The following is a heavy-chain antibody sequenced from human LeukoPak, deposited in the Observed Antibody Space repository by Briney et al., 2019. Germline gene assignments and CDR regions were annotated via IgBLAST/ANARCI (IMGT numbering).Heavy chain of an antibody. CDR3: AREVYYDILTGYSMPANFDY. CDR2: INPNSGGT. D-gene: IGHD3-9*01. V-gene: IGHV1-2*02. CDR1: GYTFTGYY. J-gene: IGHJ4*02. Sequence: GASVKVSCKASGYTFTGYYIHWVRQAPGQGLEWMGWINPNSGGTNYAQKLQGRVTMTTDTSTSTAYMELRSLRSDDTAVYYCAREVYYDILTGYSMPANFDYWGQGTLVTVSS.